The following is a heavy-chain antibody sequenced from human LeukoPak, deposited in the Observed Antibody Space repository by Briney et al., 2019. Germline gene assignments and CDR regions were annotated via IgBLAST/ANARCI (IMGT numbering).Heavy chain of an antibody. J-gene: IGHJ3*02. CDR1: GFTFDDYT. CDR2: ISWDGGST. D-gene: IGHD5-18*01. V-gene: IGHV3-43*01. Sequence: GGSLRLSCAASGFTFDDYTMHWVRQAPGKGLEWVSLISWDGGSTYYADSVKGRFTISRDNSKNSLYLQMNSLRAEDTAVYYCARGRIGLIRIQLWLLGAFDIWGQGTMVTVSS. CDR3: ARGRIGLIRIQLWLLGAFDI.